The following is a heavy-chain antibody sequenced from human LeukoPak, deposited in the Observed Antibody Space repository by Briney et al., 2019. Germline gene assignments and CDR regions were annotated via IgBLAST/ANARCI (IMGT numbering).Heavy chain of an antibody. V-gene: IGHV4-61*02. D-gene: IGHD6-19*01. CDR2: IYTSGST. CDR1: GGSISSGSYY. J-gene: IGHJ5*02. CDR3: AAGYSSTLLP. Sequence: SQTLSLTXTVSGGSISSGSYYWSWIRQPAGKGLEWIGRIYTSGSTNYNPSLKSRVTISVDTSKNQFSLKLSSVTAADTAVYYCAAGYSSTLLPWGQGTLVTVSS.